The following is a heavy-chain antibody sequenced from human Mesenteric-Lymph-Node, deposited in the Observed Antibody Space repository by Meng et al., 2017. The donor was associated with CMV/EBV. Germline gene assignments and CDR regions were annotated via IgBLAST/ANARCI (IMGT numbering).Heavy chain of an antibody. J-gene: IGHJ5*02. CDR3: TRDLTDFWSGYYH. CDR1: GFTFSSYA. V-gene: IGHV3-74*01. Sequence: GESLKISCAASGFTFSSYAMHWVRQAPGKGLEWVSRINSDGSSTSYADSVKGRFTISRDNAKNTLYLQMNSLRAEDTAVYYCTRDLTDFWSGYYHWGQGTLVTVSS. CDR2: INSDGSST. D-gene: IGHD3-3*01.